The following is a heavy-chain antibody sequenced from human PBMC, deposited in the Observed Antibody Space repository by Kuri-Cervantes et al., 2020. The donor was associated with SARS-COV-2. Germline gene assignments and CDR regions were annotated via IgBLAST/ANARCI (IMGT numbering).Heavy chain of an antibody. D-gene: IGHD3/OR15-3a*01. V-gene: IGHV4-59*01. CDR3: SGRVDFSSVDY. J-gene: IGHJ4*02. Sequence: SETLSLTCTVSGGSITNYYLTWIRQPPGKGLEWIGYVSYNGATAYNPSLKSRVTMSLDTSKNQFSLRLSSVTAADTAVYYSSGRVDFSSVDYWGQGTLVTVSS. CDR1: GGSITNYY. CDR2: VSYNGAT.